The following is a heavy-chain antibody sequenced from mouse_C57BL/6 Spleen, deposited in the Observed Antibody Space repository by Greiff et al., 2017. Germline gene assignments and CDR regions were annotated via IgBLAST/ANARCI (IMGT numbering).Heavy chain of an antibody. CDR1: GYTFTDYE. CDR2: IDPETGGT. D-gene: IGHD2-5*01. J-gene: IGHJ2*01. V-gene: IGHV1-15*01. CDR3: TRRRSYYSNSYFDY. Sequence: QVQLQQSGAELVRPGASVTLSCKASGYTFTDYEMHWVKQTPVHGLEWIGAIDPETGGTAYNQKFKGKAILTADKSSSTAYMALRSLTSEDSAVYYCTRRRSYYSNSYFDYWGQGTTLTVSS.